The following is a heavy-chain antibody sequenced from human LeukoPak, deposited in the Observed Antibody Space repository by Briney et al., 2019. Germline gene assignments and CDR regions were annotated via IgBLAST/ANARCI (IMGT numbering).Heavy chain of an antibody. CDR1: GFTFSSNA. V-gene: IGHV3-23*01. Sequence: PGGSLRLSCAASGFTFSSNAMSWVRQAPGKGLEWVSAISGSGGSTYYADSVKGRFTISRDNSKNTLYLQMNSLRAEDTAVYYCAKGTPSYGDYSYYYYGMDVWGQGTTVTVSS. J-gene: IGHJ6*02. CDR2: ISGSGGST. CDR3: AKGTPSYGDYSYYYYGMDV. D-gene: IGHD4-17*01.